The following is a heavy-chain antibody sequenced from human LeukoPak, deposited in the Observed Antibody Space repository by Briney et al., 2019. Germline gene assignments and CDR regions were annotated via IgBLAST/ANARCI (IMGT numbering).Heavy chain of an antibody. J-gene: IGHJ4*02. CDR2: ISYDGSSK. Sequence: GGSLRLSCAASGFTFSTYGMHWVRQAPGKGLEWVAVISYDGSSKFYTDSVKGRFTISRDNSKNTLYLQMNSLRPEDTAVYYCTREAPTTVTTLDYWGRGTLVTVSS. CDR3: TREAPTTVTTLDY. CDR1: GFTFSTYG. V-gene: IGHV3-30*03. D-gene: IGHD4-17*01.